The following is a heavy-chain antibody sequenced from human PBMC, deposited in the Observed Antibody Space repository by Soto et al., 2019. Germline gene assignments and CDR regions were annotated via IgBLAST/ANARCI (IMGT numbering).Heavy chain of an antibody. J-gene: IGHJ6*02. D-gene: IGHD6-19*01. Sequence: GGSLRLSCAASGFTFSSYGMHWVRQAPGKGLEWVAVISYDGSNKYYADSVKGRFTISRDNSKNTLYLQMNSLRAEDTAVYYCAKDQVLAVAGAQLYYYYYYGMDVWGQGTTVTVSS. V-gene: IGHV3-30*18. CDR2: ISYDGSNK. CDR3: AKDQVLAVAGAQLYYYYYYGMDV. CDR1: GFTFSSYG.